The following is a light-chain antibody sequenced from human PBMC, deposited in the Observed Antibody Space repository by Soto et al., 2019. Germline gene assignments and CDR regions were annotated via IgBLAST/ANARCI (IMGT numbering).Light chain of an antibody. CDR3: QQYGSSPGT. CDR1: QSVSSSY. CDR2: GAS. V-gene: IGKV3-20*01. J-gene: IGKJ1*01. Sequence: EIVLTQSPGTLSLSPGERATLCCRSSQSVSSSYLAWYQQKPGQAPRLLIYGASSRATGIPDRFSGSGSGTDFTLTISRLEPEDFAVYYCQQYGSSPGTFGQGTKVDI.